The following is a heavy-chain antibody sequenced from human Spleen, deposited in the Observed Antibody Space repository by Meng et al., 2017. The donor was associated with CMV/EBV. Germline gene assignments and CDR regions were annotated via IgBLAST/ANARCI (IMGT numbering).Heavy chain of an antibody. CDR3: ARIEGHIFYYYGMDV. Sequence: ASVKVSCKASDYTFINYGITWVRQAPGQGLEWMGWISAYNGNTNYAQILQDRVTMTTDTSTSTAYMELSSLRSEDTAVYYCARIEGHIFYYYGMDVWGQGTTVTVSS. J-gene: IGHJ6*02. CDR2: ISAYNGNT. V-gene: IGHV1-18*01. CDR1: DYTFINYG.